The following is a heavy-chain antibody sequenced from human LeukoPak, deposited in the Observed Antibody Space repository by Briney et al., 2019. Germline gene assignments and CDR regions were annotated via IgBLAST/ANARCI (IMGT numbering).Heavy chain of an antibody. V-gene: IGHV3-33*01. J-gene: IGHJ4*02. Sequence: PGRSLRLSCAASGFTLSSYGMHWVRQAPGKGLEWVAVMWYDGSSQYYADSVKGRFTISRDSSKNTLYLQMNSLRAEDTALYYCARDIDPGYSYGYWDYWGQGSLVTVSS. D-gene: IGHD5-18*01. CDR1: GFTLSSYG. CDR3: ARDIDPGYSYGYWDY. CDR2: MWYDGSSQ.